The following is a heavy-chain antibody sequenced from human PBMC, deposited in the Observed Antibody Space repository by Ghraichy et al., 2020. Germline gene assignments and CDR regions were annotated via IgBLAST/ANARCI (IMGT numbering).Heavy chain of an antibody. J-gene: IGHJ4*02. CDR2: MNPNSGNT. V-gene: IGHV1-8*01. D-gene: IGHD6-19*01. Sequence: ASVKVSCKASGYTFTSYDINWVRQATGQGLEWMGWMNPNSGNTGYAQKFQGRVTMTRNTSISTAYMELSSLRSEDTAVYYCARGSTQSVGWYFDYYFDYWGQGTLVTVSS. CDR1: GYTFTSYD. CDR3: ARGSTQSVGWYFDYYFDY.